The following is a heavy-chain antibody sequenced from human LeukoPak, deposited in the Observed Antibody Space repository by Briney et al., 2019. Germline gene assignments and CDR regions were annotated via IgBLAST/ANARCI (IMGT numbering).Heavy chain of an antibody. CDR1: GFTFSSYG. Sequence: GGSLRLSCAASGFTFSSYGMHWVRQAPGKGLEWVAVISYDGSNKYYADSVKGRFTISRDNSKNTLYLQMNSLRAEDTAVYYCAKDWDSGSYVQGDIWGQGTMVTVSS. D-gene: IGHD1-26*01. V-gene: IGHV3-30*18. CDR2: ISYDGSNK. J-gene: IGHJ3*02. CDR3: AKDWDSGSYVQGDI.